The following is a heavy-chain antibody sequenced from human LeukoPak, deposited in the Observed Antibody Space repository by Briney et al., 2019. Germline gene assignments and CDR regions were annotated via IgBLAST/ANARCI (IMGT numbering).Heavy chain of an antibody. CDR1: GSSISSYY. Sequence: PSETLSLTCTVSGSSISSYYWSWIRQPPGKGLEWIGYIYYSGSTNYNPSLKSRVTISVDTSKNQFSLKLSSVTAADTAVYYCARDPHTDFFYYYGMDVWGQGTTVTVSS. J-gene: IGHJ6*02. V-gene: IGHV4-59*12. CDR2: IYYSGST. D-gene: IGHD3/OR15-3a*01. CDR3: ARDPHTDFFYYYGMDV.